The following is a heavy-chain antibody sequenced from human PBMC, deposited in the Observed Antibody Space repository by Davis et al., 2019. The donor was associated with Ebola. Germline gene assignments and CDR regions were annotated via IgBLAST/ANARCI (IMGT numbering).Heavy chain of an antibody. J-gene: IGHJ6*03. CDR3: ARGSSSIIKSYYYYMDV. CDR1: GGSISSYY. Sequence: ETLSLTCTVSGGSISSYYWSWIRQPAGKGLEWIGRIYTSGSTNYNPSLKSRVTMSVDTSKNQFSLKLSSVTAADTAVYYCARGSSSIIKSYYYYMDVWGKGTTVTVSS. D-gene: IGHD6-13*01. V-gene: IGHV4-4*07. CDR2: IYTSGST.